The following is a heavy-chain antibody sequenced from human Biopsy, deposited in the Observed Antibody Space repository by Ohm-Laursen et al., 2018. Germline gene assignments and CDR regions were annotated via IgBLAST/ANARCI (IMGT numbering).Heavy chain of an antibody. CDR2: VYYTGST. V-gene: IGHV4-59*01. J-gene: IGHJ2*01. Sequence: SETLSLTYTVSGDSISSYYWSWIRQPPGKGLEWIGYVYYTGSTDYNPSLQSRVTISVDTSKNHFPLRLRSVTPADTAIYYCARDRGYYSDRTVPGYFDLWGRGTLVTVSS. CDR3: ARDRGYYSDRTVPGYFDL. D-gene: IGHD3-22*01. CDR1: GDSISSYY.